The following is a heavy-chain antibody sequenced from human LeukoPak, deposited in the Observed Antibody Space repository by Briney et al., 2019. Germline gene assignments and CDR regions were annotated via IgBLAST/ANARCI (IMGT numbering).Heavy chain of an antibody. D-gene: IGHD1-26*01. CDR3: ASQRALGSGTYWDAFDI. CDR2: INHSGNT. V-gene: IGHV4-34*01. CDR1: GGSFIDYY. J-gene: IGHJ3*02. Sequence: SETLSLTCAVYGGSFIDYYWSWFRQPPGKGLEWIGEINHSGNTNYKASLKSRVTLSVDTSKNQFSLNLKSVTAADTAVYYCASQRALGSGTYWDAFDIWGQGTMVTVSS.